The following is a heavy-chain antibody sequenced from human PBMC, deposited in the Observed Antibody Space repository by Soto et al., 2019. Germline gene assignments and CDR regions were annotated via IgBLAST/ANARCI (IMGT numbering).Heavy chain of an antibody. V-gene: IGHV1-18*01. CDR2: ISPYSGYT. Sequence: ASVKVSCKGFGYSFMKYGINWVRQAPGQGLEWVGWISPYSGYTHSAQKFHGRLTLTTDTAASTAYMELRILRSADTALYYCAREASVLLPAAQPSSFDSWGQGTLVTVYS. CDR3: AREASVLLPAAQPSSFDS. J-gene: IGHJ4*02. CDR1: GYSFMKYG. D-gene: IGHD2-2*01.